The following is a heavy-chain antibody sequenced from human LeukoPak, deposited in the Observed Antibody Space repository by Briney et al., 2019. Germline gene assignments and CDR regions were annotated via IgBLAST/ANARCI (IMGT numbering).Heavy chain of an antibody. J-gene: IGHJ3*02. CDR2: IYYSGST. D-gene: IGHD3-3*01. Sequence: SETLSLTCAVSLHSFHLCYWLCIRQPPGKGLEWIGYIYYSGSTNYNPSLKSRVTISVDTSKNQFSLKLSSVTAAAAVYYCGRRHFRYVEWHYNAVDIWGQGTMVTVSS. V-gene: IGHV4-59*08. CDR1: LHSFHLCY. CDR3: GRRHFRYVEWHYNAVDI.